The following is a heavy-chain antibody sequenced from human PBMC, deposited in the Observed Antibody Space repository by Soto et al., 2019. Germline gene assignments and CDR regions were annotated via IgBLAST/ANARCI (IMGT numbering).Heavy chain of an antibody. CDR3: ARVVHWYYDFWSGYRTPYFDY. Sequence: SETLSLTCTVSGGSISSYYWSWIRQPPGKGLEWIGYIYYSGSTNYNPSLKSRVTISVDTSKNQFSLKLSSVTAADTAVYYCARVVHWYYDFWSGYRTPYFDYWGQGTLVTVSS. CDR2: IYYSGST. V-gene: IGHV4-59*01. D-gene: IGHD3-3*01. CDR1: GGSISSYY. J-gene: IGHJ4*02.